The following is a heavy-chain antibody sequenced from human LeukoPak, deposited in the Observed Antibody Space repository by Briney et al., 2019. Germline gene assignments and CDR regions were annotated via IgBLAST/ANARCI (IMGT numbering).Heavy chain of an antibody. Sequence: GGSLRLSCAASGFTFGSYAMHWVRQAPGKGLEWVAVIWYDGTNKYYADSVKGRFTISRDNPQNTLYLQMSSLRAEDTAVYYCARGQEMTTLSFDYWGQGTLVTVSS. CDR1: GFTFGSYA. CDR3: ARGQEMTTLSFDY. D-gene: IGHD5-24*01. V-gene: IGHV3-33*01. CDR2: IWYDGTNK. J-gene: IGHJ4*02.